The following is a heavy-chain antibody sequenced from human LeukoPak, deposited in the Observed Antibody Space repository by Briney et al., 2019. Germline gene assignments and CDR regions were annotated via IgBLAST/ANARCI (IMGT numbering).Heavy chain of an antibody. CDR3: ASNIVVVPAALEYFQH. CDR2: IYYSGST. CDR1: RGSISSGDYC. D-gene: IGHD2-2*01. Sequence: SQTLSLTCTVSRGSISSGDYCWSWIRHPPGKGLEWIGYIYYSGSTYYNPSLKSRVTISVDTSKNQFSLKLSSVTAADTAVYYCASNIVVVPAALEYFQHWGQGTLVTVSS. V-gene: IGHV4-30-4*01. J-gene: IGHJ1*01.